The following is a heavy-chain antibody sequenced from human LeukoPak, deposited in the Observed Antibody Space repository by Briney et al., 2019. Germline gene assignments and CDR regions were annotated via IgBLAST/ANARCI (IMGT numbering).Heavy chain of an antibody. CDR1: GFTFRTYA. J-gene: IGHJ4*02. V-gene: IGHV3-23*01. CDR3: AKSLGLWGSYYDS. CDR2: ISGSGGSA. Sequence: PGGSVRLSCASSGFTFRTYAMSWVRQAPGKGLEWVSAISGSGGSAYYADSVKGRFTISRDSSKNTLYLQMNSLRAEDTALYYCAKSLGLWGSYYDSWGQGTLVTVSS. D-gene: IGHD3-16*01.